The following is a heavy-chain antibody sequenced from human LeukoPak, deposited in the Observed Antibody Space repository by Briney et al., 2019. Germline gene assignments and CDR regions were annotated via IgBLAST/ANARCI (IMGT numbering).Heavy chain of an antibody. V-gene: IGHV5-51*01. CDR1: GYSFTSYW. Sequence: GESLKISCKGSGYSFTSYWIGWVRQMLGKGLEWMGIIYPGDSDTRYSPSFQGQVTISADKSISTAYLQWSSLKASDTAMYYCTLIAAADYFDYWGQGTLVTVSS. D-gene: IGHD6-13*01. CDR3: TLIAAADYFDY. J-gene: IGHJ4*02. CDR2: IYPGDSDT.